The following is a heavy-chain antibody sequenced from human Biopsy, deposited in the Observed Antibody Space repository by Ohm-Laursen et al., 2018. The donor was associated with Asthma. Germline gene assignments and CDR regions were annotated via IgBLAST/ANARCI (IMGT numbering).Heavy chain of an antibody. CDR1: YGSITRGGYY. D-gene: IGHD3-22*01. CDR3: ARAQDYYDSRGYYRSFDY. V-gene: IGHV4-31*03. CDR2: IYYSGNT. Sequence: SQTLSLTCTVSYGSITRGGYYWTWIRQHPGKGLEWIGFIYYSGNTYYNPSLKSRVSISIDTSKNQFSLKLSSVTAADTAVYYCARAQDYYDSRGYYRSFDYWGQGTLVTVSS. J-gene: IGHJ4*02.